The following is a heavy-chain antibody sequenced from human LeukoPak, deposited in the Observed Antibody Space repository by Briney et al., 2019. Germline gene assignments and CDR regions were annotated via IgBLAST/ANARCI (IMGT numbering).Heavy chain of an antibody. Sequence: GGSLRLSCAASGFTFSSYSMNWVRQAPGKGLEWVSYISSSSNTIYYADSVKGRFTVSRDNAKNSLYLHMNSLRAEDTAVYYCARPYSYYYDSSGPIDYWGQGTLATVSS. CDR2: ISSSSNTI. CDR3: ARPYSYYYDSSGPIDY. J-gene: IGHJ4*02. V-gene: IGHV3-48*04. D-gene: IGHD3-22*01. CDR1: GFTFSSYS.